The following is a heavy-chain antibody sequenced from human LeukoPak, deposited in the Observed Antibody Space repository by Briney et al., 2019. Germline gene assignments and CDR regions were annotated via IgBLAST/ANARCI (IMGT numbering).Heavy chain of an antibody. J-gene: IGHJ3*01. CDR2: IYPADSDT. V-gene: IGHV5-51*01. Sequence: TGESLKISCKVSGYIFTNSWIGWVRQMPGKGLEWMGIIYPADSDTRYSPSFQGQVTISADKSISTAFLQWNILRASDSGIYFCARILVDNSGYYYEAFDFWGQGTMVTVSS. D-gene: IGHD3-22*01. CDR1: GYIFTNSW. CDR3: ARILVDNSGYYYEAFDF.